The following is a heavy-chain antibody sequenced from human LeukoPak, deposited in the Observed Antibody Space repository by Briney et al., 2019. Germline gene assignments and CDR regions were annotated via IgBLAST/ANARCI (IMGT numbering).Heavy chain of an antibody. J-gene: IGHJ5*02. CDR1: GDSVSSGDSH. CDR3: ARDRDRGYSYGGWFDP. V-gene: IGHV4-31*03. D-gene: IGHD5-18*01. CDR2: IHFSGLT. Sequence: PSETLSLTCIVSGDSVSSGDSHWGWVRQHPGKGLEWIGFIHFSGLTYYNPSLKSRVTIFLDTSKNQFSLKLSSVTAADTAVYYCARDRDRGYSYGGWFDPWGQGTLVTVSS.